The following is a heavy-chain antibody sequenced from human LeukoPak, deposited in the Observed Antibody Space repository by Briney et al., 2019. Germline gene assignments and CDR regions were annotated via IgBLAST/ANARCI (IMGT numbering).Heavy chain of an antibody. V-gene: IGHV4-34*01. CDR3: ARGRVVVVPAAIFSGWFDP. CDR2: INHSGST. J-gene: IGHJ5*02. CDR1: GGSFSGYY. D-gene: IGHD2-2*02. Sequence: SETLSLTCAVYGGSFSGYYWSWIRQPPGKGLEWIGEINHSGSTNYNPSLKSRVTISVGTSKNQFSLKLSSVTAADTAVYYCARGRVVVVPAAIFSGWFDPWGQGTLVTVSS.